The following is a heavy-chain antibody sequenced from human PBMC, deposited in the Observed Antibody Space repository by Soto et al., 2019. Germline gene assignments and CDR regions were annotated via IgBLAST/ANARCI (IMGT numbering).Heavy chain of an antibody. CDR2: ISTSGGST. J-gene: IGHJ4*02. Sequence: GGSLRLSCEASGFTFSNYAMSWVRQAPGKGLEWVSGISTSGGSTFYADSVKGRFAISRDNSKNTLYPLMSGLRAEDTAVYYCAKSKPLVPAASDYFDYWGQGTLVTVSS. D-gene: IGHD2-2*01. CDR3: AKSKPLVPAASDYFDY. CDR1: GFTFSNYA. V-gene: IGHV3-23*01.